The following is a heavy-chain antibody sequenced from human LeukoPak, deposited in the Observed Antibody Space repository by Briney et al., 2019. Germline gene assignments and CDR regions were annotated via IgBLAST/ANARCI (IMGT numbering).Heavy chain of an antibody. D-gene: IGHD2-15*01. Sequence: SETLSPTCTVSGGSISSSSYYWGWIRQPPGKGLEWIGSIYYSGSTYYNPSLKSRVTISVDTSKNQFSLKLSSVTAADTAVYYCARDWGIVVVVAAFDYWGQGTLVTVSS. CDR1: GGSISSSSYY. J-gene: IGHJ4*02. CDR2: IYYSGST. V-gene: IGHV4-39*07. CDR3: ARDWGIVVVVAAFDY.